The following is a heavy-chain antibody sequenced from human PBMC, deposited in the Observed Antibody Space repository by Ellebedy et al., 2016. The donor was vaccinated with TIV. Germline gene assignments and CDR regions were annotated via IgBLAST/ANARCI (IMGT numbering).Heavy chain of an antibody. CDR2: TYYRSEWYN. D-gene: IGHD6-19*01. Sequence: SQTLSLTCAISGDSVSSHTAAWNWIRQSPSRGLEWLGRTYYRSEWYNDYAVSVQRRITINPDTSKNQFSLQLNSVTPEDTAVYFCARAAVAGTDWYFDLWGRGTLVTVSS. CDR1: GDSVSSHTAA. CDR3: ARAAVAGTDWYFDL. V-gene: IGHV6-1*01. J-gene: IGHJ2*01.